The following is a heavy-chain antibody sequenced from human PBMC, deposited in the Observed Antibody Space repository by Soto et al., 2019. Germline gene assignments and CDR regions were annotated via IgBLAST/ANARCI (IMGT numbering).Heavy chain of an antibody. J-gene: IGHJ5*02. D-gene: IGHD3-22*01. CDR1: GGSISSYY. Sequence: QVQLQESGPGLVKPSETLSLTCTVSGGSISSYYWSWIRQPPGKGLEWIGYIYYSGSTNYNPSLKSRVTISVDTSKNQFSLKLSSVTAADTAVYYCARALVGDYYDSSGYPTSWFDPWGQGTLSPSPQ. V-gene: IGHV4-59*01. CDR3: ARALVGDYYDSSGYPTSWFDP. CDR2: IYYSGST.